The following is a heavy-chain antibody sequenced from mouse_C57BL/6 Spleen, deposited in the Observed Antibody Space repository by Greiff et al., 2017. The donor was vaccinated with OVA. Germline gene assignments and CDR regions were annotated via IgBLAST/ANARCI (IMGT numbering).Heavy chain of an antibody. CDR2: IYPSDSET. CDR1: GYTFNSYW. V-gene: IGHV1-61*01. Sequence: VKLQQPGAELVRPGSSVKLSCKASGYTFNSYWMDWVKQRPGQGLEWIGNIYPSDSETHYNQKFKDKATLTVDKSSSTAYMQLSSLTSEDSAVYYCARSSSGSLAYWGQGTLVTVSA. CDR3: ARSSSGSLAY. J-gene: IGHJ3*01. D-gene: IGHD3-2*02.